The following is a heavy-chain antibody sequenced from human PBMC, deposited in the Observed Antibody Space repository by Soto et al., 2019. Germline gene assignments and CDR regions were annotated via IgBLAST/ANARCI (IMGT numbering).Heavy chain of an antibody. Sequence: ASVKVACKASGYTFTSYAMHWVRQAPRQRLEWMGWINAGNGNTKYSQKFQGRVTITRDTSASTAYMELSSLRSEDTAVYYCARLQYSGYDLTPYFDYWGQGTLVTVSS. D-gene: IGHD5-12*01. V-gene: IGHV1-3*01. J-gene: IGHJ4*02. CDR2: INAGNGNT. CDR1: GYTFTSYA. CDR3: ARLQYSGYDLTPYFDY.